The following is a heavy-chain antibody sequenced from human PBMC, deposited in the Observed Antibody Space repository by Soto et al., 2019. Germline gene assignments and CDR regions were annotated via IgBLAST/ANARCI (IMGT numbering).Heavy chain of an antibody. V-gene: IGHV1-46*01. Sequence: QVQLVQSGAEVKKPGASVKISCKASGYTFIHYYIHWVRQAPGQGLEWMAILNPNGGSTNYAQKFQGRVTVTSDTATTTGSMEMNSLESEDTAVYFCARSLLQGDFWGQGTLVTVSS. J-gene: IGHJ4*02. D-gene: IGHD2-21*01. CDR3: ARSLLQGDF. CDR1: GYTFIHYY. CDR2: LNPNGGST.